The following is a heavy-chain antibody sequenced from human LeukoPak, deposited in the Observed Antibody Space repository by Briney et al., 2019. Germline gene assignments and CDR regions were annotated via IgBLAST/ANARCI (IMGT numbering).Heavy chain of an antibody. D-gene: IGHD2-2*01. CDR3: ASWRGYQSFPPFDP. V-gene: IGHV4-30-2*01. J-gene: IGHJ5*02. Sequence: TSETLSLTCTVSGGSISSGGYYWSWIRQPPGKGLEWIGYIYHSGSTYYNPSLKSRVTISVDRSKNQFSLKLSSVTAADTAVYYCASWRGYQSFPPFDPWGQGTLVTVSS. CDR1: GGSISSGGYY. CDR2: IYHSGST.